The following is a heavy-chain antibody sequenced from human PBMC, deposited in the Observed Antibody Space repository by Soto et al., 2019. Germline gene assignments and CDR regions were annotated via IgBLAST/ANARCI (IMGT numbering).Heavy chain of an antibody. V-gene: IGHV1-3*01. CDR1: GYTFTSYA. D-gene: IGHD5-12*01. J-gene: IGHJ4*02. CDR3: ASQGLRIDY. CDR2: INAGNGNT. Sequence: QVQLVQSGAEVKKPGASVKVSCKASGYTFTSYAMHWVRQAPGQRLEWMGWINAGNGNTKYSQKFQGRVTITRDTSASKAYMELSSLRSEDTAVYYCASQGLRIDYWGQGTLVTVSS.